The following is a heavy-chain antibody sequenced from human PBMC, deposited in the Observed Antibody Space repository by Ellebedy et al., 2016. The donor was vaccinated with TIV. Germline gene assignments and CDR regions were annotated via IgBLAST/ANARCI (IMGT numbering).Heavy chain of an antibody. V-gene: IGHV4-59*01. D-gene: IGHD3-10*01. CDR1: GGSISSYY. J-gene: IGHJ4*02. Sequence: GSLRLSXTVSGGSISSYYWTWIRQPPGKGLEWIGYIFHSGSTNYNPSLKSRVTISVDTSKNQFSLSLSSVTAADTAVYYCAREYGSGSYYDTGYWGQGTLVTVSS. CDR2: IFHSGST. CDR3: AREYGSGSYYDTGY.